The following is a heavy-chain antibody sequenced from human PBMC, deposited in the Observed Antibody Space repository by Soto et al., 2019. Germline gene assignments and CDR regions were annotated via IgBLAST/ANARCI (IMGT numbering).Heavy chain of an antibody. Sequence: GPTRVNPKHTRSRTVPFSVFSHSTRVMCVSWIRQPAGESVEWLALIDWDDDKYYSTSLKTRLTISKDTSKNQVVLTMTNMDPVDTATYYCARIPTWDSGSYVYYYGMDVWGQGTTGTV. V-gene: IGHV2-70*01. CDR2: IDWDDDK. J-gene: IGHJ6*02. D-gene: IGHD1-26*01. CDR1: VFSHSTRVMC. CDR3: ARIPTWDSGSYVYYYGMDV.